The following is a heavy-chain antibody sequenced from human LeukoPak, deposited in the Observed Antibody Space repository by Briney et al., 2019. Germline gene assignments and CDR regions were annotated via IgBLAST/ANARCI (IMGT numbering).Heavy chain of an antibody. Sequence: PSETLSLTCTVSGGSISSYYWSWIRQPPGKGLEWIGYIYYSGSTNYNPSLKSRVTISVDTSKNQFSLKLSSVTAADTAVYYCARGLRYFDWTRTNYYFDYWGQGTLVTVSS. CDR3: ARGLRYFDWTRTNYYFDY. CDR2: IYYSGST. V-gene: IGHV4-59*01. CDR1: GGSISSYY. D-gene: IGHD3-9*01. J-gene: IGHJ4*02.